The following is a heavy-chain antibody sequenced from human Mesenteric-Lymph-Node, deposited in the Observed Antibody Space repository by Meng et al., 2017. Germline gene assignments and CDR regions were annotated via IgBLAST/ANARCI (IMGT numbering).Heavy chain of an antibody. CDR2: TYYRSKWYN. D-gene: IGHD6-13*01. V-gene: IGHV6-1*01. CDR3: ARAADSSLDY. Sequence: QQSGPGLGKPSQTLAGTCAIAGDSVSGNGVAWNWIRQAPSRGLEWLGRTYYRSKWYNEYAVSVKSRIGINADTAKNQFSLQLNSVTPEDTAVYYCARAADSSLDYWGQGTLVTVS. J-gene: IGHJ4*02. CDR1: GDSVSGNGVA.